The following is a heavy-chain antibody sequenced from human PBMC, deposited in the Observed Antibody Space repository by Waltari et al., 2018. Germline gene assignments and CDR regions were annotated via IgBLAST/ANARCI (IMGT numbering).Heavy chain of an antibody. CDR1: GLSFGTHW. V-gene: IGHV3-7*01. J-gene: IGHJ4*02. CDR3: TRGGRDSSWYWRD. CDR2: IKQDGSEK. Sequence: EVQLVESGGGLAQPGGSLRLSCAACGLSFGTHWMTWVRQASGKGPEWVANIKQDGSEKYYMDSVKGRFTISRDNAKNSLYLQMNNLRVEDTAVYYCTRGGRDSSWYWRDWGQGTLVTVSS. D-gene: IGHD6-13*01.